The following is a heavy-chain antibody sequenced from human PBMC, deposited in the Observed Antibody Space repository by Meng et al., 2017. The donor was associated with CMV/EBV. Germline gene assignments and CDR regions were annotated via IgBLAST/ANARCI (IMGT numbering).Heavy chain of an antibody. D-gene: IGHD3-3*01. CDR1: GYTFTSYY. CDR3: AKDKALRSPLIYDPDNWFDP. V-gene: IGHV1-46*01. CDR2: INPDGGKT. J-gene: IGHJ5*02. Sequence: ASVKVSCKASGYTFTSYYVHWVRQAPGQGLEWMGIINPDGGKTTYAQKIQGRVAMTRDTSTSTVYMDLSSLRPEDTAVYYCAKDKALRSPLIYDPDNWFDPWGQGTLVTVSS.